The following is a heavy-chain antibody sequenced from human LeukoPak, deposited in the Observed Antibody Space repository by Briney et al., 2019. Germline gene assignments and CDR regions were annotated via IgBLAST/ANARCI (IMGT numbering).Heavy chain of an antibody. V-gene: IGHV4-59*01. CDR1: GGSISSYY. Sequence: SETLSLTCTVSGGSISSYYWSWIRQPPGKGLEWIGYIYYSGSTNYNPSLKSRVTISVDTSKNQFSLKLSSVTAADTAVYYCAREVSGYSSGWYERAGSYGMDVWGQGTTVTVSS. D-gene: IGHD6-19*01. J-gene: IGHJ6*02. CDR3: AREVSGYSSGWYERAGSYGMDV. CDR2: IYYSGST.